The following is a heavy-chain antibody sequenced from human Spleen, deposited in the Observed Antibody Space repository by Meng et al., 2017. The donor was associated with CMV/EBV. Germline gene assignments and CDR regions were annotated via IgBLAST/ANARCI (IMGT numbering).Heavy chain of an antibody. D-gene: IGHD3-10*01. J-gene: IGHJ3*02. CDR3: TRQGRYWAFDI. CDR2: IRSDAYTFAT. V-gene: IGHV3-73*01. CDR1: GFTFSGSV. Sequence: GESLKISCAASGFTFSGSVMHWVRQASGKGLEWVGHIRSDAYTFATAYAASVKGRFTISRDDSENTVYLQMNSLKTEDTAVYYCTRQGRYWAFDIWGQGTMVTVSS.